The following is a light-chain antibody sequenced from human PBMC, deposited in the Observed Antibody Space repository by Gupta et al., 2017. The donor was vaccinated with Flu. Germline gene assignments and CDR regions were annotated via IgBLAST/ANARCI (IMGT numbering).Light chain of an antibody. CDR1: QLISTN. CDR2: GAS. Sequence: EIVMTQSPATLSVSPGDRATLSCRASQLISTNLAWYQQKPGQAPRLLIYGASTRATGIPTRFSGSGSGTEFTLTISGLQSEDFVVYYCQQYNNRPPWTFGQGTRVDFK. CDR3: QQYNNRPPWT. V-gene: IGKV3-15*01. J-gene: IGKJ1*01.